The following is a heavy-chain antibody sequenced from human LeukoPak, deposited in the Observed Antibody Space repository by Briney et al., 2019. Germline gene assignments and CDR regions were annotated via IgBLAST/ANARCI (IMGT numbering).Heavy chain of an antibody. J-gene: IGHJ4*01. CDR3: AKGLGSSSWFSFDY. V-gene: IGHV3-9*03. Sequence: LSGRSLRLSCAASGFTFDDYAMHWVRQAPGKGLEWVSGISWNSGSIGYADSVKGRFTISRDNAKNSLYLQMNSLRAEDMALYYCAKGLGSSSWFSFDYWGHGTLVTVSS. D-gene: IGHD6-13*01. CDR1: GFTFDDYA. CDR2: ISWNSGSI.